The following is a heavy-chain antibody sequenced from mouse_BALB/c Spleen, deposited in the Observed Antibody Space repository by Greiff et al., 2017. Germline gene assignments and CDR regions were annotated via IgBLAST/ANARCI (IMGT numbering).Heavy chain of an antibody. Sequence: EVKLVESGGGLVKPGGSLKLSCAASGFTFSSYAMPWVRQPPEKRLEWVAEISSGGSYTYYSDTVAGRFTISRDNAKYTLYLEISSLRSEDTAIYYYARVYGYYYGYYFDYWGQGTTLTVSS. J-gene: IGHJ2*01. CDR3: ARVYGYYYGYYFDY. CDR1: GFTFSSYA. V-gene: IGHV5-9-4*01. CDR2: ISSGGSYT. D-gene: IGHD1-1*01.